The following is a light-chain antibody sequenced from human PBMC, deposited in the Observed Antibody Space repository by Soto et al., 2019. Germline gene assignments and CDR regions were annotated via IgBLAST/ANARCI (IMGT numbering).Light chain of an antibody. Sequence: DIQMTQSPSSLSASVGDRVTITCRASQSISSYLNWYQQKPGKAPKLLIYAASSLQSGVPSRSSGSGSGTDFTLTISSLQPEDFATYYCQQSYSTPWTFGQGTKVELK. J-gene: IGKJ1*01. CDR3: QQSYSTPWT. V-gene: IGKV1-39*01. CDR2: AAS. CDR1: QSISSY.